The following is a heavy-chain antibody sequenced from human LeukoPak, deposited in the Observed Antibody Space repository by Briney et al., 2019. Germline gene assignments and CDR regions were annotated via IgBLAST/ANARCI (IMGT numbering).Heavy chain of an antibody. CDR1: GFTFSKYW. D-gene: IGHD6-19*01. J-gene: IGHJ4*02. V-gene: IGHV3-74*01. CDR3: ATKQWLAPPPDS. Sequence: GGSLRLSCAASGFTFSKYWMLWVRQAPGKGLESVSRINTDGTVTTYADSVKGRFTVSRDNADNTMFLQMKSVRDELTSVYYCATKQWLAPPPDSWGQGTPVTVSS. CDR2: INTDGTVT.